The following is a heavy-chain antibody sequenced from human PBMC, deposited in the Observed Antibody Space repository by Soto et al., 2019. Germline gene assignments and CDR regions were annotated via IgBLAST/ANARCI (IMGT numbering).Heavy chain of an antibody. J-gene: IGHJ4*02. CDR1: GYTFTEYD. CDR3: EVTTGY. Sequence: ASVKVSCKTSGYTFTEYDINWVRQAPGQGLEYMGWVSPENRNAGYAPQFRGRVSMAADTSINTVYLELTTLTYEDTAVYYCEVTTGYWGQGTMVTVSS. V-gene: IGHV1-8*01. D-gene: IGHD4-17*01. CDR2: VSPENRNA.